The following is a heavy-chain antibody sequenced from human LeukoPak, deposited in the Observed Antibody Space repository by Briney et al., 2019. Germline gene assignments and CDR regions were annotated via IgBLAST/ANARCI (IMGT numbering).Heavy chain of an antibody. V-gene: IGHV1-2*02. CDR3: ARDRGDSSSGFSYAFDI. D-gene: IGHD3-22*01. CDR2: INPNSGGT. J-gene: IGHJ3*02. Sequence: GASVKVSCEASGYTFTGYYMHWVRQAPGQGLEWMGWINPNSGGTNYAQKFQGRVTMTRDTSISTAYMELSRLRSDDTAVYYCARDRGDSSSGFSYAFDIWGQGTMVTVSS. CDR1: GYTFTGYY.